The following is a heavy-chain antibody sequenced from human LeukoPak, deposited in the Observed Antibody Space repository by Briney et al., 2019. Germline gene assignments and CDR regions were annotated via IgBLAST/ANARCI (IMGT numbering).Heavy chain of an antibody. Sequence: GGSLRLSCAASGFTFDDYAMHWVRQAPGKGLEWVSGISWNSGSIGYADSVKGRFTISRDNAKNSLYLQMNSLRAEDTALYYCAKDKRAVAGEIDYWGQGTLVTVSS. V-gene: IGHV3-9*01. D-gene: IGHD6-19*01. CDR1: GFTFDDYA. J-gene: IGHJ4*02. CDR2: ISWNSGSI. CDR3: AKDKRAVAGEIDY.